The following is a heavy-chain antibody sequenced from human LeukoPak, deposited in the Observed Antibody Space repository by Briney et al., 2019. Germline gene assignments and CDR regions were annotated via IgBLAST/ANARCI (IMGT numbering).Heavy chain of an antibody. V-gene: IGHV3-7*05. CDR2: IKQDGSEQ. Sequence: GGSLRLSCAASGFTLSSHWMSWVRQAPGKGLEWVANIKQDGSEQYYVDSVRGRFTTSRDNAKNSLYLQMNSLRAEDTAIYYCARGSAGGPDYWGQGTLVTVSS. D-gene: IGHD6-19*01. CDR1: GFTLSSHW. CDR3: ARGSAGGPDY. J-gene: IGHJ4*02.